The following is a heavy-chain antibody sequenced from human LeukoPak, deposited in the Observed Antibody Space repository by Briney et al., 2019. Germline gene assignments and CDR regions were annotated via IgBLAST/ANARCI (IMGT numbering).Heavy chain of an antibody. D-gene: IGHD5-18*01. CDR1: GFTLSDYS. Sequence: SGGSLRLSCAASGFTLSDYSMTWVRQASGQGLEWISFLTSGGVSAFYADSVRGRFTVSRDDARNSLSLYMNTLRADDTAVYYCASSLNTVMVSPYYLEYWGPGTLVTVSS. J-gene: IGHJ4*02. CDR2: LTSGGVSA. V-gene: IGHV3-11*04. CDR3: ASSLNTVMVSPYYLEY.